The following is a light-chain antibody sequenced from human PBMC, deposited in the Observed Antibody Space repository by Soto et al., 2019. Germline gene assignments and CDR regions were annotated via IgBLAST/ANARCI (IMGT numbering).Light chain of an antibody. J-gene: IGLJ2*01. CDR1: SSDVGGYNY. V-gene: IGLV2-14*01. CDR2: EVT. CDR3: SSYTSNSIPVV. Sequence: QSALTQPASVSGSPGQSITISCTGTSSDVGGYNYVSWYQQHPGKAPKLLIYEVTNRPSGVSNRFSGSKSGNTASLTISGLRAEDEADYYCSSYTSNSIPVVFGGGTKLTVL.